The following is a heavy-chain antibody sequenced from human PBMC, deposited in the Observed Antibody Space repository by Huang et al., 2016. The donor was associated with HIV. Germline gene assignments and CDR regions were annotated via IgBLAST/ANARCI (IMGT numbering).Heavy chain of an antibody. Sequence: EEQLVQSGAEVKKPGESLKISCEGSGYSFAKYWIGWVRQMPGKGLEWMGIIYPDDFDTRYSPSFQGQVSISADKSISTAYLQWSSLKASDTAMYYCARLDTARNYYYYGLDVWGQGTSVIVSS. D-gene: IGHD5-18*01. J-gene: IGHJ6*02. CDR1: GYSFAKYW. CDR3: ARLDTARNYYYYGLDV. V-gene: IGHV5-51*01. CDR2: IYPDDFDT.